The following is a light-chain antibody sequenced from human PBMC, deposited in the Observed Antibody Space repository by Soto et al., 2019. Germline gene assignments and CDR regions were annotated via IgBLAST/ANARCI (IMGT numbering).Light chain of an antibody. CDR1: QSISSY. CDR3: LQFHSYPWT. Sequence: DIQMTQSPSSLSASVGDRVTITCRASQSISSYLNWYQQKPGKAPKLLIYAASSLQSGVPSRFSGSGSGTEFTLTISSLQPDDLAIYYCLQFHSYPWTFGQGTKVDIK. V-gene: IGKV1-39*01. J-gene: IGKJ1*01. CDR2: AAS.